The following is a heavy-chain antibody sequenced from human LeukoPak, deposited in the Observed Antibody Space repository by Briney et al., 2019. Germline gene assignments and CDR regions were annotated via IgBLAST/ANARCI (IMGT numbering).Heavy chain of an antibody. D-gene: IGHD4-17*01. CDR3: AKDRTTVTTFADY. Sequence: GGSLRLSCAASGFTFSSYGMHWVRQAPGKGLEWVAVIWYDGSNKYYAGSVKGRFTISRDNSKNTLYLQMNSLRAEDTAVYYCAKDRTTVTTFADYWGQGTLVTVSS. V-gene: IGHV3-33*06. CDR2: IWYDGSNK. CDR1: GFTFSSYG. J-gene: IGHJ4*02.